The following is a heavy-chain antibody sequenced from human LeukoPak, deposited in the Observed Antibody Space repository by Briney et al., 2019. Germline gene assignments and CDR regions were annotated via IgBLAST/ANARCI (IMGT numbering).Heavy chain of an antibody. D-gene: IGHD3-16*01. J-gene: IGHJ6*03. CDR3: ARGMFGGVSSARVDYYYYYMDV. Sequence: PSETLSLTCTVSGGSISSYYWSWIRQPAGKGLEWIGRIYTSGSTNYNPSLKGRVTMSVDTSKNQFSLKLSSVTAADTAVYYCARGMFGGVSSARVDYYYYYMDVWGKGTTVTVSS. CDR2: IYTSGST. CDR1: GGSISSYY. V-gene: IGHV4-4*07.